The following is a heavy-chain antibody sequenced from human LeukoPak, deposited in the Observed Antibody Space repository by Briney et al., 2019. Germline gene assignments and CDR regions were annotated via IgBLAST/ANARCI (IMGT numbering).Heavy chain of an antibody. Sequence: GGSLRLSCAASGFTFSTYSMNWVRQAPGRGLEWVSSISSSSTYIYYADSVKGRFTISRDNAKNSLYLQMNSLRAEDTAVYYCGTWTTVASYFDYWGQGTLVTVSS. CDR1: GFTFSTYS. D-gene: IGHD4-17*01. CDR2: ISSSSTYI. V-gene: IGHV3-21*06. J-gene: IGHJ4*02. CDR3: GTWTTVASYFDY.